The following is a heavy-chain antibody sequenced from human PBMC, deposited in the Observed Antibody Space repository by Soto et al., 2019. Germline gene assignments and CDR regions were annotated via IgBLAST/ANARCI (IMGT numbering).Heavy chain of an antibody. Sequence: QVQLVESGGGVVQPGRSLRLSCPVSGFTVSTYGMHGVRQAPGKGLEWVAVISRDGGTKYYADSVKGRFTISRDNSRNTLFLEMNSLTGDDMAVYYCTGEVASGYWGQGTLVTVSS. CDR3: TGEVASGY. J-gene: IGHJ4*02. CDR1: GFTVSTYG. D-gene: IGHD2-8*02. CDR2: ISRDGGTK. V-gene: IGHV3-30*03.